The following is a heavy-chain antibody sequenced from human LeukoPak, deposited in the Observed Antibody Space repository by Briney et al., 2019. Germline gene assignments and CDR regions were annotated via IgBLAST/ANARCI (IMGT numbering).Heavy chain of an antibody. J-gene: IGHJ3*02. CDR2: IYYSGST. CDR1: GGSISSYY. CDR3: ARNEYSSSPYAFDI. Sequence: SETLSLTCTVSGGSISSYYWSWTRQPPGKGLEWIGYIYYSGSTNYNPSLKSRVTISVDTSKNQFSLKLSSVTAADTAVYYCARNEYSSSPYAFDIWGQGTMVTVSS. V-gene: IGHV4-59*01. D-gene: IGHD6-6*01.